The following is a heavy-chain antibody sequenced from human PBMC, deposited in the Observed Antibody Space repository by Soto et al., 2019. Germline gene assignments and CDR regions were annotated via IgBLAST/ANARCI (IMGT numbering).Heavy chain of an antibody. D-gene: IGHD3-16*01. J-gene: IGHJ4*02. CDR2: IWYDGSNK. CDR3: TTGLRDIDY. Sequence: QVQQVESGGGVVQPGRSLRLSCAASGFTFSSYGMHWVRQAPGKGLEWVAVIWYDGSNKYYADSVKGRFTISRDNFKNTQYLHMHILIAEDTFLYYCTTGLRDIDYWGQGTLVTVSA. CDR1: GFTFSSYG. V-gene: IGHV3-33*01.